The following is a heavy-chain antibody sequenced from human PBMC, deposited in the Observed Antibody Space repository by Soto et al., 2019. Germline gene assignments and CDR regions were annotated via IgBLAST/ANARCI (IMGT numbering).Heavy chain of an antibody. Sequence: GGSLRLSCAASGFTFSSYSMNWVRQAPGKGLEWVSSISSSSSYIYYADSVKGRFTISRDNAKNSLYLQMNSLRAEDTAVYYCARAIRPRYYFDYWGQGTLVTVSS. CDR1: GFTFSSYS. J-gene: IGHJ4*02. CDR2: ISSSSSYI. V-gene: IGHV3-21*01. CDR3: ARAIRPRYYFDY.